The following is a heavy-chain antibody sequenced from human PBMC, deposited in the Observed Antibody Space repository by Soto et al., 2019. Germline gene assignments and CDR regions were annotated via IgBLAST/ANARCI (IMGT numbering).Heavy chain of an antibody. V-gene: IGHV4-31*03. Sequence: QVQLQESGPGRVRPSQTLSLTCTVSGGSISSGGYYWSWIRQHPGKGLEWTGYIYYSASTYYNPSLKSRVTISVDTSKNQFSLRLSSVTAADTAVYYCARAWGGYFDYWGQGTLVTVSS. CDR1: GGSISSGGYY. J-gene: IGHJ4*02. CDR2: IYYSAST. CDR3: ARAWGGYFDY. D-gene: IGHD3-16*01.